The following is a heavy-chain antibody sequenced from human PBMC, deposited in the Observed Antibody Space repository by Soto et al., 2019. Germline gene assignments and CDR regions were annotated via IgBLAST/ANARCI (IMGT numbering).Heavy chain of an antibody. CDR3: AREYSLHAAFDI. Sequence: ASVKVSCKASGYTFTGYDMHWVRHAPGQGLEWMGWINPNSGGTNYAQKFQGWVTMTRDTSISTAYMELSRLRSDDTAVYYCAREYSLHAAFDIWGQGTMVTVSS. CDR2: INPNSGGT. J-gene: IGHJ3*02. D-gene: IGHD2-15*01. V-gene: IGHV1-2*04. CDR1: GYTFTGYD.